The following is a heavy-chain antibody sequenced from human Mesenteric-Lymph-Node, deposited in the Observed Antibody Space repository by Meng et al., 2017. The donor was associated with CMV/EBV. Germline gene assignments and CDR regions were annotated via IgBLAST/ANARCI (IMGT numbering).Heavy chain of an antibody. CDR1: GGSIDSSSYY. J-gene: IGHJ4*02. V-gene: IGHV4-39*07. CDR2: IYYSGST. CDR3: ARVRDLFRYFDY. Sequence: SETLSLTCTVSGGSIDSSSYYWGWIRQPPGKGLEWIGTIYYSGSTYYNPSLKSRVTISIDTSKNQFSLKLTSVTAADTAVYYCARVRDLFRYFDYWGQGTLVTVSS.